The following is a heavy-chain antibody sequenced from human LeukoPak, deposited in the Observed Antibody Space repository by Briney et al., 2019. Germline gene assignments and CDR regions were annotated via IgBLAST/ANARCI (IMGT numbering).Heavy chain of an antibody. J-gene: IGHJ4*02. CDR2: IYPGGSET. D-gene: IGHD5-24*01. V-gene: IGHV5-51*01. Sequence: GESLKISCKGLGYNFSSYWNAWVRQRPGTGLEWMGIIYPGGSETRYDPSFQGQVTISADSSTSTAYLQWSSLRASDTAMYYCARASRDGYNQNFDHWGQGTLVTVSS. CDR3: ARASRDGYNQNFDH. CDR1: GYNFSSYW.